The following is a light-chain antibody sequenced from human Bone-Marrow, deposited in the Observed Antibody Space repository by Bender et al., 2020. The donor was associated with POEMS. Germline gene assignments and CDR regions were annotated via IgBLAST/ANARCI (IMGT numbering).Light chain of an antibody. CDR3: AAWEDRLNGWV. J-gene: IGLJ3*02. CDR1: SSNIGTNP. Sequence: QSVLTQPPPSSGTPGPRFTISCSGSSSNIGTNPVNCYQQLPGTAPKLLIYIHNQPPSGVPDRSSGAKSGTSASLAISGVESEDVADYYCAAWEDRLNGWVFGGGSKLTVL. CDR2: IHN. V-gene: IGLV1-44*01.